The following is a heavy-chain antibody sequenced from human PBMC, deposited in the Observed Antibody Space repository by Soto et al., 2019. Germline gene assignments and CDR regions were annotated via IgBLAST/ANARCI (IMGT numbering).Heavy chain of an antibody. D-gene: IGHD2-21*02. Sequence: SETLSLTCTVSGGSISSYYWSWIRPPPGKGLEWIGYIYYSGSTNYNPSLKSRVTISVDTSKNQFSLKLSSVTAADTAVYYCASGEYCGGDCSFDYWGQGTLVTVSS. CDR3: ASGEYCGGDCSFDY. CDR2: IYYSGST. J-gene: IGHJ4*02. CDR1: GGSISSYY. V-gene: IGHV4-59*01.